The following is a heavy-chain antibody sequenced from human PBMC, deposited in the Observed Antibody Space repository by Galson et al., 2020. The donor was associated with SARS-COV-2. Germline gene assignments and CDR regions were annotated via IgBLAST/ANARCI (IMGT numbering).Heavy chain of an antibody. D-gene: IGHD3-3*01. CDR3: ASLDFWSGYYPDY. CDR2: ISSSGSTI. CDR1: GFTFSDYY. Sequence: NSWGSLRLSCAASGFTFSDYYMSWIRQAPGKGLEWVSYISSSGSTIYYADSVKGRFTISRDNAKNSLYLQMNSLRAEDTAVYYCASLDFWSGYYPDYWGQGTLVTVSS. J-gene: IGHJ4*02. V-gene: IGHV3-11*01.